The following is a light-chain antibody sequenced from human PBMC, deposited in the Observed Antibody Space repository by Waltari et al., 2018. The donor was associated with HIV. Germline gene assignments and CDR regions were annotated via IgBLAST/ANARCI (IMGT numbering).Light chain of an antibody. V-gene: IGLV2-14*01. CDR3: SSYISTTTL. Sequence: QSAPTQPASVSGSPGQSITIPCTGTSTDIGHYQYASWYQQSPGKAPKLMIYEVSNRPSGVSNRFSGSKSGNTASLTISGLQAEDEADYYCSSYISTTTLFGTGTKVTVL. CDR1: STDIGHYQY. J-gene: IGLJ1*01. CDR2: EVS.